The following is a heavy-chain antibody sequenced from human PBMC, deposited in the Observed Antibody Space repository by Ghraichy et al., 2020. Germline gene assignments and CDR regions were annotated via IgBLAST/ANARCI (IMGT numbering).Heavy chain of an antibody. CDR2: IYHSGST. CDR3: ARGGLMVQGGPQMYNWFDP. D-gene: IGHD3-10*01. V-gene: IGHV4-4*02. CDR1: GGSISSTNW. Sequence: SETLSLTCAVSGGSISSTNWWSWVRQPPGKGLEWIGEIYHSGSTNYNPSLKSRVTISVDKSKNQFSLKLSSVTAADTAVYYCARGGLMVQGGPQMYNWFDPWGQGTLVIVSS. J-gene: IGHJ5*02.